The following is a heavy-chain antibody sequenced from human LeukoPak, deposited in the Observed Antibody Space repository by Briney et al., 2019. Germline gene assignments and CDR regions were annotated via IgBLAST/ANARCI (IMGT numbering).Heavy chain of an antibody. V-gene: IGHV3-23*01. CDR2: FSPSGGGT. D-gene: IGHD6-19*01. Sequence: GGSLRLSCAASGFTFSNYAMSWVRQAPGKGLEWVSAFSPSGGGTYYADSVKGRFTISRDNAKNTLYLQMNSLRAEDTAVYYCARGIAVAGWGQGTLVTVSS. CDR1: GFTFSNYA. J-gene: IGHJ4*02. CDR3: ARGIAVAG.